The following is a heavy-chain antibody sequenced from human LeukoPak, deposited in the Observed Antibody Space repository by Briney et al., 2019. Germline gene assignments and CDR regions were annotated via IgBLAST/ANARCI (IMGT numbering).Heavy chain of an antibody. Sequence: QTGGSLRLSCAASGFTFSSYGMHWVRQAPGKGLEWVAFIRYDGSNKYYADSVKGRFTISRDNSKNTLYLQMNSLRAEDTAVYYCAKDSLGYCSSTSCPLRVYYYYMDVWGKGTTVTVSS. CDR1: GFTFSSYG. V-gene: IGHV3-30*02. J-gene: IGHJ6*03. D-gene: IGHD2-2*01. CDR3: AKDSLGYCSSTSCPLRVYYYYMDV. CDR2: IRYDGSNK.